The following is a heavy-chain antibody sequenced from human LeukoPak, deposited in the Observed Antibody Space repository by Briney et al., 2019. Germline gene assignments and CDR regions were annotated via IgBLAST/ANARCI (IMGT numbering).Heavy chain of an antibody. D-gene: IGHD2-2*01. Sequence: SETLSLTCTVSGGSISSGGYYWSWIRQPPGKGLEWIGYIYHSGSTYYNPSLKSRVTISVDRSKNQFSLKLSSVTAADTAVYYCAREGCSSTSCSHGAFDIWGQGTMVTVSS. CDR1: GGSISSGGYY. V-gene: IGHV4-30-2*01. J-gene: IGHJ3*02. CDR3: AREGCSSTSCSHGAFDI. CDR2: IYHSGST.